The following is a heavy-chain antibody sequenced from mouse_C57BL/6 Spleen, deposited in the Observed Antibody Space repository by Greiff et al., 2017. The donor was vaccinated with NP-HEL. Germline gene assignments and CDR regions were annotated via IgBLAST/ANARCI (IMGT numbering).Heavy chain of an antibody. J-gene: IGHJ2*01. V-gene: IGHV8-12*01. CDR1: GFSLSTSGMG. D-gene: IGHD2-3*01. CDR2: IYWDDAK. Sequence: VKLMESGPGILQSSQTLSLTCSFSGFSLSTSGMGVSWIRQPSGKGLEWLAHIYWDDAKRYNPSLKSPLTISKDTSRNQVFLKITSVDTSDTATYYCAQIYDGYYYDWGQGTTLTVSS. CDR3: AQIYDGYYYD.